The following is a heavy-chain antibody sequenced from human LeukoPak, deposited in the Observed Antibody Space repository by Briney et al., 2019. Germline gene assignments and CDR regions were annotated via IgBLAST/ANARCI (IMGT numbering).Heavy chain of an antibody. V-gene: IGHV3-23*01. D-gene: IGHD6-13*01. J-gene: IGHJ4*02. Sequence: PGVSLRLSCAASGFTFSSYAMSWVRQAPGKGLEWVSAISGSGGSTYYADSVKGRFTISRDNSKNTLNLQMNSLRAEDTAVYYCATTYSSSWTRFDYWGREPWSPSPQ. CDR1: GFTFSSYA. CDR2: ISGSGGST. CDR3: ATTYSSSWTRFDY.